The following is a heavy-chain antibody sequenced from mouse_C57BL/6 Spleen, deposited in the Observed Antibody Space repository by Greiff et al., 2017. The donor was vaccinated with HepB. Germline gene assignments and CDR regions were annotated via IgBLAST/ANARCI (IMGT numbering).Heavy chain of an antibody. CDR3: ALVTTVVKGFAY. D-gene: IGHD1-1*01. Sequence: QVQLQQSGPELVKPGASVKISCKASGYAFSSSWMNWVKQRPGKGLEWIGRIYPGDGDTNYNGKFKGKATLTAYKSSSTAYMQLSSLTSEDSAVYFCALVTTVVKGFAYWGQGTLVTVSA. V-gene: IGHV1-82*01. CDR2: IYPGDGDT. CDR1: GYAFSSSW. J-gene: IGHJ3*01.